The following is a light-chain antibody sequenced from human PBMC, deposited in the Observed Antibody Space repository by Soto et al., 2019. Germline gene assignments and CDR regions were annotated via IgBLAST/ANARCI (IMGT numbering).Light chain of an antibody. CDR3: QQYCYAPWT. Sequence: EIVLPQSPGTLSLSPGERATLSCRASQSVPGSDLAWFQQKPGQAPRLLIYGASSRPTGIPDRFSGSGSGTDFTLTISRLEPEDFAVYYCQQYCYAPWTFGQGTKVEIK. CDR2: GAS. V-gene: IGKV3-20*01. CDR1: QSVPGSD. J-gene: IGKJ1*01.